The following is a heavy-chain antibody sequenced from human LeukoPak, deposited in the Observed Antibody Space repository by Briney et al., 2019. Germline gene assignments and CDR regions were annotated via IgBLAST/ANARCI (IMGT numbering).Heavy chain of an antibody. D-gene: IGHD2-15*01. Sequence: ASVKVSCKASGYTFTSYYMHWVRQAPGQGLEWMGIINPSGGSTSYAQKFQGRVTMTRDTFTSTVYMELSSLRSEDTAVYYCARDRGYCSGGSCYWPHYWGQGTLVTVSS. J-gene: IGHJ4*02. V-gene: IGHV1-46*01. CDR3: ARDRGYCSGGSCYWPHY. CDR1: GYTFTSYY. CDR2: INPSGGST.